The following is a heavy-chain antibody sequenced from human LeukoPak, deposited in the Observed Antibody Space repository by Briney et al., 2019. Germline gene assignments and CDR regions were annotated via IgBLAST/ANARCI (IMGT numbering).Heavy chain of an antibody. CDR1: GYSFTSYW. V-gene: IGHV5-51*01. Sequence: GESLKISCKGSGYSFTSYWIGWVRQMPGKGLEWMGIIYPGDSDTRYSPSFQGQVTISADKSISTASLQWSSLKASDTAMYYCARTSLTLTVTTSNFDYWGQGTLVTVSS. CDR3: ARTSLTLTVTTSNFDY. D-gene: IGHD4-11*01. CDR2: IYPGDSDT. J-gene: IGHJ4*02.